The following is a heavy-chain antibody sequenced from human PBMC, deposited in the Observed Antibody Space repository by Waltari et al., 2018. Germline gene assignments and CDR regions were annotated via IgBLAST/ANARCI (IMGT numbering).Heavy chain of an antibody. CDR1: GGTITVHH. CDR3: VRDRGGLTHFDWFLSV. Sequence: QVHLQESGPGLVKPSTTLSLTCTVSGGTITVHHWVWLRQPLGMGLEWIGYMSYTGRVNFTPSFRSRITMSVDTSKNLFFLNLSSVTAADTAMYYCVRDRGGLTHFDWFLSVWGQGKMVLVSS. V-gene: IGHV4-59*11. D-gene: IGHD3-9*01. CDR2: MSYTGRV. J-gene: IGHJ3*01.